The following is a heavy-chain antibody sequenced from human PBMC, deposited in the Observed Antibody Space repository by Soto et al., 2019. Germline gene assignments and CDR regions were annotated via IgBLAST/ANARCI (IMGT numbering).Heavy chain of an antibody. D-gene: IGHD6-6*01. CDR3: ASSPSIAARPARYYGMDV. CDR1: GGSVSSGSYY. Sequence: LSLTCTVSGGSVSSGSYYWSWIRQPPGKGLEWIGYIYYSGSTNYNPSLKSRVTISVDTSKNQFSLKLSSVTAADTAVYYCASSPSIAARPARYYGMDVWGQGTTVTVSS. CDR2: IYYSGST. V-gene: IGHV4-61*01. J-gene: IGHJ6*02.